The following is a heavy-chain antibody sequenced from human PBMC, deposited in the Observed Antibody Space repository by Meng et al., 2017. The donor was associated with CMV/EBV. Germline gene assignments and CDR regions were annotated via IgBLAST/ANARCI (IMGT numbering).Heavy chain of an antibody. CDR2: ISAYNGNT. CDR3: ARDGRGIWDCSSTSCYNPYHYYGMDV. CDR1: GYTFTSYG. Sequence: ASVKVSCKASGYTFTSYGISWVRQAPGQGLEWMGWISAYNGNTNYAQKLQGRVTMTTDTSTSTAYMELRSLRSDDTAVYYCARDGRGIWDCSSTSCYNPYHYYGMDVWGQGTTVTVSS. D-gene: IGHD2-2*02. J-gene: IGHJ6*02. V-gene: IGHV1-18*01.